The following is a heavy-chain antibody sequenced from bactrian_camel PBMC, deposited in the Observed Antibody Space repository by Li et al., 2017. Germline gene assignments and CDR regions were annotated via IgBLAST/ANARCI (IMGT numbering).Heavy chain of an antibody. Sequence: QLVESGGGLVQPGGSLRLSCAASGFTFSRYSLSWVRQAAGKGLEWVSLITSDGSSTYYTDSVKGRFTISRDNAKNTLYLQMNSLKPEDTAMYYCAADGLRRRAGTVMFFFFNRSTYWGQGTQVTVS. D-gene: IGHD3*01. CDR2: ITSDGSST. CDR1: GFTFSRYS. V-gene: IGHV3S40*01. CDR3: AADGLRRRAGTVMFFFFNRSTY. J-gene: IGHJ4*01.